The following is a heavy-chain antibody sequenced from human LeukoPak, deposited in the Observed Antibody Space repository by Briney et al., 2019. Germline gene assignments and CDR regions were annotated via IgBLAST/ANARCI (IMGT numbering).Heavy chain of an antibody. Sequence: GGPLSLSCSASGFPFISYPMPWVRQAPGKGLEYFSAIGSNGGSTYYADSVQGRFTISRDNSKNTLYLQMSSLGPEDTAVYYCVKDRAYNYAYWNYGMDVWGQGTTVTVSS. J-gene: IGHJ6*02. CDR3: VKDRAYNYAYWNYGMDV. CDR2: IGSNGGST. V-gene: IGHV3-64D*09. CDR1: GFPFISYP. D-gene: IGHD3-16*01.